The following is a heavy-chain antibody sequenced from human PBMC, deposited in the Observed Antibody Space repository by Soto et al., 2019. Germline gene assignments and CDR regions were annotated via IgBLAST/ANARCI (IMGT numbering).Heavy chain of an antibody. D-gene: IGHD3-16*01. J-gene: IGHJ4*02. V-gene: IGHV3-30*18. CDR1: GFTFSSYG. CDR2: ISYDGSNK. CDR3: AKGEIYDYPPAY. Sequence: PGGSLRLSCAASGFTFSSYGMHWVRQAPGKGLEWVAVISYDGSNKYYADSVKGRFTISRDNSKNTLYLQMNSLRAEDTAVYYCAKGEIYDYPPAYWGQGTQVTV.